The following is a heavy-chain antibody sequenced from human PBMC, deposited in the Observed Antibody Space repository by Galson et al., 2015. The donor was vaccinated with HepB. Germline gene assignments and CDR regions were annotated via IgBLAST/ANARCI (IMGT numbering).Heavy chain of an antibody. J-gene: IGHJ6*02. D-gene: IGHD6-19*01. Sequence: QSGAEVKKPGESLRISCKGSGYSFTSYWISWVRQMPGKGLEWMGRIDPSDSYTNYSPSFQGHVTISADKSISTAYLQWSSLKASDTAMYYCARQSLAVAGTNYYYYYGMDVWGQGTTVTVSS. CDR2: IDPSDSYT. CDR1: GYSFTSYW. CDR3: ARQSLAVAGTNYYYYYGMDV. V-gene: IGHV5-10-1*01.